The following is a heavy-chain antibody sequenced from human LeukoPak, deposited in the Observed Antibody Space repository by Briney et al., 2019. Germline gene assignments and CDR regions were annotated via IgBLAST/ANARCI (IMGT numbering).Heavy chain of an antibody. D-gene: IGHD2-2*01. CDR3: ARRLGYCSSTSCYVHDAFDI. CDR1: GGSISSGGYY. V-gene: IGHV4-30-2*01. Sequence: SETLSLTCTVSGGSISSGGYYWSWIRQPPGKGLEWIGYIYHSGSTYYNPSLKSRVTISADRSKNQFSLKLSSVTAADTAVYYCARRLGYCSSTSCYVHDAFDIWGQRTMVTVSS. J-gene: IGHJ3*02. CDR2: IYHSGST.